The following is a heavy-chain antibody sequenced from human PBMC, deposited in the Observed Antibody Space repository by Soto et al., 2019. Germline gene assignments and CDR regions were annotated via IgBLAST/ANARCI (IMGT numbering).Heavy chain of an antibody. D-gene: IGHD2-15*01. V-gene: IGHV4-4*02. CDR1: SGSISSSNW. Sequence: SETLSLTCAVSSGSISSSNWWSWVRQPPGKGLEWIGEIYHSGSTNYNPSLKSRVTISVDKSKNQFSLKLSSVTAADTAVYYCARDGGHCSGGSCYRVYAFDIWGQGTMVTVSS. CDR2: IYHSGST. CDR3: ARDGGHCSGGSCYRVYAFDI. J-gene: IGHJ3*02.